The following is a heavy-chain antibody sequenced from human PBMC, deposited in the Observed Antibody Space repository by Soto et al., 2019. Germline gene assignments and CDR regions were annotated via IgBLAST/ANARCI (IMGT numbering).Heavy chain of an antibody. J-gene: IGHJ4*02. CDR3: ARYKRMIADC. CDR1: GDSVSGNY. CDR2: MYYSGGA. D-gene: IGHD3-22*01. Sequence: PSETLSLTCTVSGDSVSGNYWSWIRQPPGKQLEWIGYMYYSGGANYNPSLKSRVTMSVDTSMNEFSLTLSSATAADTARYYCARYKRMIADCWGKGIVVTVDS. V-gene: IGHV4-59*08.